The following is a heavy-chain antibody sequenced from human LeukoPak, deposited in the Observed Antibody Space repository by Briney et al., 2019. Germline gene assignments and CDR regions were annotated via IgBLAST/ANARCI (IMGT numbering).Heavy chain of an antibody. Sequence: ASVKVSCKTSGYTFTHYVISWVRQAPGQGLEWMGRISPYNGNTKYAQKLQGRVTMTTDTSTSTAYMELRSLRSDDTAVYYCARDLVFAYYYGSGSYYNVFYYYYYYMDVWGKGTTVTVSS. CDR2: ISPYNGNT. J-gene: IGHJ6*03. CDR3: ARDLVFAYYYGSGSYYNVFYYYYYYMDV. CDR1: GYTFTHYV. D-gene: IGHD3-10*01. V-gene: IGHV1-18*01.